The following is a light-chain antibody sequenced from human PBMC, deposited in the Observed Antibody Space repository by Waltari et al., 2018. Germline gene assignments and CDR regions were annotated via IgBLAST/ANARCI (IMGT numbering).Light chain of an antibody. J-gene: IGKJ2*01. Sequence: DIVMTQSPDSLPVSLGERATIHCKSSQTVLYNFNNKKYLAWYQQKPGQPPKLLISWASTREAGVPDRFSGSGSGTDFTLTISSLQTEDVAVYYCQQYHSSPYTFGQGTKLEIK. CDR2: WAS. CDR1: QTVLYNFNNKKY. V-gene: IGKV4-1*01. CDR3: QQYHSSPYT.